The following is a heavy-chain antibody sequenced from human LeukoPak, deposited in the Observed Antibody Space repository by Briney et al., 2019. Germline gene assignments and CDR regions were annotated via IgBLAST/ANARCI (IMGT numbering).Heavy chain of an antibody. J-gene: IGHJ6*02. V-gene: IGHV2-70*11. CDR1: GFSLSTSGMC. Sequence: SGPTLVKPTQTLTLTCTFSGFSLSTSGMCVSWIRQPPGKALEWLARIDWDDDKYYSTSLKTRLTISKDTSKNQVVLTMTNMDPVDTATYYCARIPVGYSYGSQPYYYYYGMDVWGRGTTVTVSS. CDR3: ARIPVGYSYGSQPYYYYYGMDV. CDR2: IDWDDDK. D-gene: IGHD5-18*01.